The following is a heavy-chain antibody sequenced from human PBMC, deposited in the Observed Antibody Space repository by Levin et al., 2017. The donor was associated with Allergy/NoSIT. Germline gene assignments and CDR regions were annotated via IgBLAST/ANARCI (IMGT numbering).Heavy chain of an antibody. Sequence: GGSLRLSCKASGYTFTSYGISWVRQAPGQGLEWMGWISTYNGNTNYAQKLQGRVTMTTDTSTSTAYMELRSLRSDDTAVYYCASDLYTTGTGTDDGFDIWGQGTMVTVSS. J-gene: IGHJ3*02. CDR2: ISTYNGNT. CDR3: ASDLYTTGTGTDDGFDI. CDR1: GYTFTSYG. V-gene: IGHV1-18*01. D-gene: IGHD1-1*01.